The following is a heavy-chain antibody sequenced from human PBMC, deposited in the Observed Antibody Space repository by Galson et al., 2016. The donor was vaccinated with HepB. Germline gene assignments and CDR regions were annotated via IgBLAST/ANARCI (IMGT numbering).Heavy chain of an antibody. J-gene: IGHJ5*02. Sequence: SLRLSCAASGLTVYNNYMSWVRQAPGKGLECISLIYSGGDTVYADSVKGRFTISRDHSKNTVYLQMNSLRVEDTDVYYCERDPPSVATGTWAWGQGTQVTVSS. D-gene: IGHD3-9*01. CDR3: ERDPPSVATGTWA. V-gene: IGHV3-66*01. CDR1: GLTVYNNY. CDR2: IYSGGDT.